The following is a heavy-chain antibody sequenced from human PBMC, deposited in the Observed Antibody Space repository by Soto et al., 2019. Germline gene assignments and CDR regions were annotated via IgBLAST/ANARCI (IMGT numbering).Heavy chain of an antibody. D-gene: IGHD2-15*01. CDR1: GYTFTHYG. Sequence: QVQLVQSGAEVKKPGASVNVSCKASGYTFTHYGITWVRQSPGQGLEWMGWINSFSGDTNYIPKLQDRLTMTTDTSTNTVYMELRDLRSDDTAVYFCARDLHSGGKYWYFDIWGRGTLVTVSS. V-gene: IGHV1-18*01. J-gene: IGHJ2*01. CDR3: ARDLHSGGKYWYFDI. CDR2: INSFSGDT.